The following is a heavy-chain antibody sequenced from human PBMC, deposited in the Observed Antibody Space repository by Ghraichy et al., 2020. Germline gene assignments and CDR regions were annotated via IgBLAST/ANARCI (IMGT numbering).Heavy chain of an antibody. CDR1: GFTFSSYW. V-gene: IGHV3-74*01. Sequence: LSLTCAASGFTFSSYWMHWVRQAPGKGLVWVSRINSDGSSTSYADSVKGRFTISRDNAKNTLYLQMNSLRAEDTAVYYCGFGRVGDYWGQGTLVTVSS. D-gene: IGHD1-26*01. CDR3: GFGRVGDY. CDR2: INSDGSST. J-gene: IGHJ4*02.